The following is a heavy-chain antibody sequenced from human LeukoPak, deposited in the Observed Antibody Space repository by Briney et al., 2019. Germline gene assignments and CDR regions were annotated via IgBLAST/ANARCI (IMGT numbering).Heavy chain of an antibody. CDR1: GFTFSSYA. CDR2: ISYDGNSK. V-gene: IGHV3-30-3*01. J-gene: IGHJ5*02. Sequence: PGGSLRLSCAGSGFTFSSYAMHWVRQAPGKGLEWVAVISYDGNSKHYADSVKGRFTISRDNSKNTLYLQMNSLRAEDTAVYYCARDKSGWRGPLRYDGLWSFDPWGQGTLVTVSS. D-gene: IGHD2-21*01. CDR3: ARDKSGWRGPLRYDGLWSFDP.